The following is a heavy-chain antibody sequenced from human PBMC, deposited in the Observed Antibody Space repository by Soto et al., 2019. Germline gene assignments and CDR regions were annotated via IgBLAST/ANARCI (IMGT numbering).Heavy chain of an antibody. CDR3: AQQKAFGGFDP. V-gene: IGHV3-23*01. CDR2: ISGSGGST. Sequence: GGSLRLSCAASGFTFSSYAMSWVRQAPGKGLEWVSAISGSGGSTYYADSVKGRFTISRDNSKNTLYLQMNSLRAEDTAAYYCAQQKAFGGFDPWGQGTLVTVSS. CDR1: GFTFSSYA. D-gene: IGHD3-16*01. J-gene: IGHJ5*02.